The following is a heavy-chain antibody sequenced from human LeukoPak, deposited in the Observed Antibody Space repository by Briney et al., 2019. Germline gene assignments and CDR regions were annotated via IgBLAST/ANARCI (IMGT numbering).Heavy chain of an antibody. CDR2: ISSSSSYI. V-gene: IGHV3-21*01. D-gene: IGHD3-3*01. CDR1: GFTFSSYS. Sequence: AGGSLRLSCVASGFTFSSYSMNWDRQAPGKGLEWVSSISSSSSYIYYADSVKGRFTISRDNAKNSLYLQMNSLRAEHTAVYYCARDLAIFGVVMYNWFDPWGQGTLVTVSS. CDR3: ARDLAIFGVVMYNWFDP. J-gene: IGHJ5*02.